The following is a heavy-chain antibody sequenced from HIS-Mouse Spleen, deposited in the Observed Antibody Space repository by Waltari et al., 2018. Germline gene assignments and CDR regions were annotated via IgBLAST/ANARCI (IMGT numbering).Heavy chain of an antibody. CDR3: ARGHDYSNYFDY. V-gene: IGHV1-8*01. D-gene: IGHD4-4*01. J-gene: IGHJ4*02. CDR2: MNPNSGNT. Sequence: QVQLVQSGAEVKKPGAAVKVYCKASGYTFTSYVIKWVRQATGQGLEWMGWMNPNSGNTGYAQKFQGRVTMTRNTSISTAYMELSSLRSEDTAVYYCARGHDYSNYFDYWGQGTLVTVSS. CDR1: GYTFTSYV.